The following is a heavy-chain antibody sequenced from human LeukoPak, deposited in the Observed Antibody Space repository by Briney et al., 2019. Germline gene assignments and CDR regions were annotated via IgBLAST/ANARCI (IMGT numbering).Heavy chain of an antibody. CDR2: ISAYNGNT. J-gene: IGHJ5*02. V-gene: IGHV1-18*01. Sequence: ASVKVSCKASGYTFISYGISWVRQAPGQGLEWMGWISAYNGNTKYAQKLQGRVTITTDTSTSTAYMELRSLRSDDTAVYYCARDLKYNILTGYRSSFGFDPWGQGTLVTVSS. CDR3: ARDLKYNILTGYRSSFGFDP. CDR1: GYTFISYG. D-gene: IGHD3-9*01.